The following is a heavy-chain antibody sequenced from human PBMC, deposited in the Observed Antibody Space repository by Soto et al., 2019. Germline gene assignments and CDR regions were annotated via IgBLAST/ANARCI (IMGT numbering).Heavy chain of an antibody. V-gene: IGHV1-2*04. J-gene: IGHJ6*02. D-gene: IGHD3-10*01. CDR2: INPNSGGT. CDR3: ARVGGGLASLGYYGMDV. CDR1: GYTFIGYY. Sequence: ASVKVSCKAPGYTFIGYYIHWVRQAPGQGLEWMGWINPNSGGTNYAQRVQGWVTMTRDRSISTAYMELSRLKADDTAVYYCARVGGGLASLGYYGMDVWGQGTTGTSP.